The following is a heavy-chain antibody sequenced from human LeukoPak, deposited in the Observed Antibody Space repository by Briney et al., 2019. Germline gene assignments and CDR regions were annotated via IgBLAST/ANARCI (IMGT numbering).Heavy chain of an antibody. V-gene: IGHV4-59*08. J-gene: IGHJ4*02. D-gene: IGHD6-13*01. CDR2: IYYSGST. CDR1: GGSISSYY. CDR3: ARRNVYSSSWDYFDY. Sequence: SETLSLTCTVSGGSISSYYWSWIRQPPGKGLEWIGYIYYSGSTNYNPSLKSRVAISVDTSKNQFSLKLSSVTAADTAVYYCARRNVYSSSWDYFDYWGQGTLVTVSS.